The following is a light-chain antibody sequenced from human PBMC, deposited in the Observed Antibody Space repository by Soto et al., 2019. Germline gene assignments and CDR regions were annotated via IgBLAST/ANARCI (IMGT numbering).Light chain of an antibody. CDR3: QTWGTGIVV. V-gene: IGLV4-69*01. CDR1: IGHSTYA. J-gene: IGLJ2*01. CDR2: LNSDGSH. Sequence: QPVLTQTPSASASLGASVKLTCTLSIGHSTYAIAWHQQQPEKGPRYLMKLNSDGSHGKGDGIPDRFSGSSSGAERHLTISSLQSDDEADYYCQTWGTGIVVFGGGTQLTVL.